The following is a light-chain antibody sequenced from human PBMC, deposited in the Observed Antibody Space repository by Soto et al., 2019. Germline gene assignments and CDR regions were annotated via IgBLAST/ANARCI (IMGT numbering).Light chain of an antibody. CDR1: NSSIGTNA. Sequence: QSVLTQPPSASGTPGQRVTISCSGSNSSIGTNAVNWYQQIPGTAPKLLIYNNNQRPSGVPDRFSGSKSGTSASLAISGLQSEDEADYPCATWDDTLRTWVFGGGTKLTVL. CDR2: NNN. J-gene: IGLJ3*02. V-gene: IGLV1-44*01. CDR3: ATWDDTLRTWV.